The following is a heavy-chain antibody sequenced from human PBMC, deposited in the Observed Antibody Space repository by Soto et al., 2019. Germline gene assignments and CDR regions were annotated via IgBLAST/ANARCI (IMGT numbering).Heavy chain of an antibody. CDR3: SRSLNS. Sequence: GGSLRLSCAASGFTFSTYWMDWVRQTPGKGLEWVANINQDGSEKNYVDSVKGRFTIYRDNAKNSLYLQMSSLTAEDSALYYCSRSLNSWGQGALVTVSS. J-gene: IGHJ4*02. CDR2: INQDGSEK. V-gene: IGHV3-7*01. CDR1: GFTFSTYW.